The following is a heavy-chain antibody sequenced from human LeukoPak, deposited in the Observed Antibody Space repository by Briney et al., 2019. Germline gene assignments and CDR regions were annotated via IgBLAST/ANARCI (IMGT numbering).Heavy chain of an antibody. CDR2: ISGSGGST. CDR1: GFTFSSYA. Sequence: GGSLRLSCAASGFTFSSYAMSWVRQAPGKGLEWVSAISGSGGSTYYADSVMGRFTISRDNSKNTLYLQMNSLRAEDTAVYYCATRRLNKMDGLDYWGQGTLVTVSS. V-gene: IGHV3-23*01. CDR3: ATRRLNKMDGLDY. D-gene: IGHD2-2*03. J-gene: IGHJ4*02.